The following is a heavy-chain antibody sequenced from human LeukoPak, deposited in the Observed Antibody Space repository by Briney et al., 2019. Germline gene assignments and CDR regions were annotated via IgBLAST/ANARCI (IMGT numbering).Heavy chain of an antibody. V-gene: IGHV3-23*01. CDR3: ARHFYYDSSGYYLRPFDF. CDR2: ISGSGGDT. Sequence: WGSLRLSCAASGFTFSSYAMSWVRQAPGKGLEWVSTISGSGGDTYYADSVKGRFTISRDNSENTLYLQMNSLRAEDTAVYYCARHFYYDSSGYYLRPFDFWGQGTLVTVSS. J-gene: IGHJ4*02. CDR1: GFTFSSYA. D-gene: IGHD3-22*01.